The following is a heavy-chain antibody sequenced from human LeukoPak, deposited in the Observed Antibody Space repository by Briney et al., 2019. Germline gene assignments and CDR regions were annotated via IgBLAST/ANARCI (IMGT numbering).Heavy chain of an antibody. D-gene: IGHD1-1*01. CDR3: AFGREYTWNDGDNYPGMDV. CDR2: ISGSNGET. V-gene: IGHV1-18*04. J-gene: IGHJ6*01. Sequence: ASVKVSCKASGYTFTNYVVSWVRQAPGQGLEWMGWISGSNGETKPAQKFQGRVTMTTDTSRSTAYMELRSLRSDHTGLYYCAFGREYTWNDGDNYPGMDVWGKGTTVTVSS. CDR1: GYTFTNYV.